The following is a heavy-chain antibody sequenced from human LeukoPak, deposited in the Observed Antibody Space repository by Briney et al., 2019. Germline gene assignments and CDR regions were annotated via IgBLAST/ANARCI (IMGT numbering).Heavy chain of an antibody. CDR2: ISSNGGST. CDR1: GFTFSSYA. Sequence: GGSLRLSCAASGFTFSSYAMHWVRQAPGKGLEYVSAISSNGGSTYYANSVKGRFTISRDNSKSTLYLQMGSLRAEDMAVYYCARDPGIAVAGYYYYYYYMDVWGKGTTVTVSS. CDR3: ARDPGIAVAGYYYYYYYMDV. V-gene: IGHV3-64*01. J-gene: IGHJ6*03. D-gene: IGHD6-19*01.